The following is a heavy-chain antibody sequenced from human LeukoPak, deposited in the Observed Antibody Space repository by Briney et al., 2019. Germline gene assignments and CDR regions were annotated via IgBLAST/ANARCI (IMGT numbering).Heavy chain of an antibody. J-gene: IGHJ4*02. V-gene: IGHV4-34*01. CDR3: ARMREIAATGISGGDY. CDR2: IHHIGST. D-gene: IGHD6-13*01. Sequence: SETLSLTCAVYGGPFSGFYWSWIRQPPGKGLEWIGEIHHIGSTNYDPSLNSRVTISGDKSKNQLSLKLSSVTAADTAVYYCARMREIAATGISGGDYWGQGTLVTVSS. CDR1: GGPFSGFY.